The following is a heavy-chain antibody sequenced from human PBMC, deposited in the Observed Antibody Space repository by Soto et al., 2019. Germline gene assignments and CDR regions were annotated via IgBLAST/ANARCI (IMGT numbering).Heavy chain of an antibody. J-gene: IGHJ5*02. D-gene: IGHD6-13*01. CDR3: ARARGTSWYYWFDP. CDR2: IIPLFGTT. V-gene: IGHV1-69*13. Sequence: SVKVSCKASGGNFSRSGISWVRQAPGQGLEWMGGIIPLFGTTNYARKFKGRVTITADESTSTAYMELSSLRFEDTAVYYCARARGTSWYYWFDPWGQGTLVTVSS. CDR1: GGNFSRSG.